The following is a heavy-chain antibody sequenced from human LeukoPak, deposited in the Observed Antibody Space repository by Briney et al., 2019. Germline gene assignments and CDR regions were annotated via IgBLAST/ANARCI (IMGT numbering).Heavy chain of an antibody. CDR3: ARQIDDYYDTSGYWK. CDR1: GGSISSSSYY. J-gene: IGHJ4*02. V-gene: IGHV4-39*01. CDR2: IYYSGST. Sequence: SETLSLTCTVSGGSISSSSYYWGWIRQPPGKGLEWIGSIYYSGSTNYNPSLKSRVTISIDTSKNQFSLKLSSVTAADTAVYYRARQIDDYYDTSGYWKWGQGTLVTVSS. D-gene: IGHD3-22*01.